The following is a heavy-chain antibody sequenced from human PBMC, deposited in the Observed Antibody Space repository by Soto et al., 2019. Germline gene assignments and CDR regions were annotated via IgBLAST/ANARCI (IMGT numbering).Heavy chain of an antibody. V-gene: IGHV3-23*01. CDR2: ISGSGDST. CDR3: AKAAYCGGDCETRLPTAHGPFFQN. J-gene: IGHJ1*01. CDR1: GFTFSTNS. D-gene: IGHD2-21*02. Sequence: PGGSLRLSCAAFGFTFSTNSMAWVRQTPGKGLEWVSAISGSGDSTNYADSVKGRFTISRDNSKNTVYLQMNSLRAEDTAVYYCAKAAYCGGDCETRLPTAHGPFFQNWGQGTLVTVSS.